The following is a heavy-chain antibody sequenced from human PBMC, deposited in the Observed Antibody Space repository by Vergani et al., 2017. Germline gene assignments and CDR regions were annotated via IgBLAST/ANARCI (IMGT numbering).Heavy chain of an antibody. D-gene: IGHD3-10*01. CDR1: GGSISSSSYY. J-gene: IGHJ4*02. V-gene: IGHV4-39*01. CDR2: IYYSGST. Sequence: QLQLQESGPGLVKPSETLSLTCTVSGGSISSSSYYWGWIRQPPGKGLEWIGSIYYSGSTYYNPSLKSRVTISVDTSKNQFSLKLSSVTAADTAVYYCARSAYYGSGSTTPFDYWGQGTLVTVSS. CDR3: ARSAYYGSGSTTPFDY.